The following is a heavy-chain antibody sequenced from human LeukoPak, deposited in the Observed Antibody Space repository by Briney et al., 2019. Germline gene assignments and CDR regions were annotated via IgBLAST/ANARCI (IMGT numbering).Heavy chain of an antibody. D-gene: IGHD3-16*02. J-gene: IGHJ4*02. Sequence: PSETLSLTCAVSGGSISSGGYSWSWIRQPPGKGLEWIGYIYHSGSTYYNPSLKSRVTISLDRSKNQFSLKLSSVTAADTAVYYCARRMISFGGVIDYYFDYWGQGTLVTVSS. V-gene: IGHV4-30-2*01. CDR2: IYHSGST. CDR3: ARRMISFGGVIDYYFDY. CDR1: GGSISSGGYS.